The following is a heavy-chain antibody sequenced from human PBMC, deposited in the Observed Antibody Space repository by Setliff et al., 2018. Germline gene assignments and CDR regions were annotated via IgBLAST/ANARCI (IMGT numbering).Heavy chain of an antibody. D-gene: IGHD6-19*01. V-gene: IGHV4-34*01. J-gene: IGHJ6*02. CDR2: INHSGKT. CDR3: ARLLAGTGGFFYYGVDV. CDR1: GGSFSGYY. Sequence: SETLSLTCAVYGGSFSGYYWSWIRQPPGKGLEWIGEINHSGKTYYNPSLKSRVTLSVDTSKNQFSLKLSSVTAADTAVYYCARLLAGTGGFFYYGVDVWGQGTTVTV.